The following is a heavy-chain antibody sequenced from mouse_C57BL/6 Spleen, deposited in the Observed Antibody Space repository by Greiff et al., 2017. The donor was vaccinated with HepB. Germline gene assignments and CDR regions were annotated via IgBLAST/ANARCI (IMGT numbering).Heavy chain of an antibody. CDR2: ISSGGDYI. Sequence: EVQLVESGEGLVKPGGSLKLSCAASGFTFSSYAMSWVRQTPEKRLEWVAYISSGGDYIYYADTVKGRFTISRDNARNTLYLQMSSLKSEDTAMYYCTRVPHYYGRSYDYAMDYWGQGTSVTVSS. CDR1: GFTFSSYA. CDR3: TRVPHYYGRSYDYAMDY. D-gene: IGHD1-1*01. J-gene: IGHJ4*01. V-gene: IGHV5-9-1*02.